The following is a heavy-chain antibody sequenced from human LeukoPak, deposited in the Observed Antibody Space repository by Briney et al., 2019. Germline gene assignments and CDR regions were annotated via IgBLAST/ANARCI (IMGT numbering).Heavy chain of an antibody. CDR2: MNPNSGNT. J-gene: IGHJ4*02. D-gene: IGHD3-10*01. V-gene: IGHV1-8*01. Sequence: MGXMNPNSGNTGYAQKFQGRVTMTRSTSISTAYMELSSLRSEDTAVYYCARVQRVTFPLKYYFDYWGQGTLVTVSS. CDR3: ARVQRVTFPLKYYFDY.